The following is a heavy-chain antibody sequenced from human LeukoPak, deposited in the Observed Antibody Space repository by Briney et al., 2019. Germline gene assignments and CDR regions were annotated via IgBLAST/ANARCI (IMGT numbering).Heavy chain of an antibody. CDR1: GFTFSSYW. V-gene: IGHV3-74*01. J-gene: IGHJ4*02. D-gene: IGHD3-10*01. CDR3: ASDIGD. CDR2: INSDGSST. Sequence: PGGSLRLSCAASGFTFSSYWMHWVRQAPGKGLVWVSRINSDGSSTTYGDSVKGRFTISRDNAKNTLYMYIHSLRAEDTAVYYCASDIGDWGQGTLVTVSS.